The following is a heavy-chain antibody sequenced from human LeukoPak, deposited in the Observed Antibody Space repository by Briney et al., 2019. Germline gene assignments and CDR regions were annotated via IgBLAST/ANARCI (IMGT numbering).Heavy chain of an antibody. CDR3: ARDGGSHYGDYVGYFDY. D-gene: IGHD4-17*01. V-gene: IGHV3-30*04. Sequence: PGGSLRLSCAASGFTFSSYAMHWVCQAPGKGLEWVAVISYDGSNKYYADSVKGRFTISRDNSKNTLYLQMNSLRAEDTAVYYCARDGGSHYGDYVGYFDYWGQGTLVTVSS. CDR2: ISYDGSNK. J-gene: IGHJ4*02. CDR1: GFTFSSYA.